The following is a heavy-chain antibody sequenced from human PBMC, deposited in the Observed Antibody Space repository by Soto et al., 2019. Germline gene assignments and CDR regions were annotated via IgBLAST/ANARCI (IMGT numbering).Heavy chain of an antibody. J-gene: IGHJ5*02. CDR1: GYPLTAKY. Sequence: ASVKVSCKASGYPLTAKYLHWVRQAPGQGLEWMGWINPSSGGTKEAQKFRGRVTMTRDTSISAAYMELSRLTSDDTAVYYCAKGGSSWTESFDPWGQGTLVTV. D-gene: IGHD6-13*01. CDR3: AKGGSSWTESFDP. V-gene: IGHV1-2*02. CDR2: INPSSGGT.